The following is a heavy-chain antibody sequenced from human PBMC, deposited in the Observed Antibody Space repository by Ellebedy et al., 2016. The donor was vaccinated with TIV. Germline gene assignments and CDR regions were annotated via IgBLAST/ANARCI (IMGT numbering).Heavy chain of an antibody. Sequence: SETLSLTCTVSGGSISSSTYYWGWIRQPPGKGLEWIGSIYYSGSTYYNPSLKSRVTISVDTSKNQFSLKLSSVTAADTAVYYCARLRGSSSFKGYWYFDLWGRGTLVTVSS. D-gene: IGHD3-10*01. J-gene: IGHJ2*01. CDR1: GGSISSSTYY. V-gene: IGHV4-39*01. CDR2: IYYSGST. CDR3: ARLRGSSSFKGYWYFDL.